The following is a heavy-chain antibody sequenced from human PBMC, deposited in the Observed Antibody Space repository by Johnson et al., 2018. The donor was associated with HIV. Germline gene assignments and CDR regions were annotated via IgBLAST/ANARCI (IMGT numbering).Heavy chain of an antibody. CDR2: ISYDGSNK. D-gene: IGHD5-12*01. CDR1: GFTFSSYG. CDR3: AKDGDWDTVAHALDI. J-gene: IGHJ3*02. Sequence: QVQLVESGGGVVQPGRSLRLSCAASGFTFSSYGMHWVRQAPGKGLGWVAVISYDGSNKYYADSVKGRFTISRDNAKNSLYLQMNSLRAEDTAVYYCAKDGDWDTVAHALDIWGQGTMVTVSS. V-gene: IGHV3-30*18.